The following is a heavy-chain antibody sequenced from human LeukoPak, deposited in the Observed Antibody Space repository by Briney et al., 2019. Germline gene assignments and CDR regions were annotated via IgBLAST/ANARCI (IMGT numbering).Heavy chain of an antibody. CDR1: GFTFSSYA. V-gene: IGHV3-49*04. CDR2: IRSKAYGGTT. D-gene: IGHD3-22*01. Sequence: QPGGSLRLSCAASGFTFSSYAMSWVRQAPGKGLEWVSFIRSKAYGGTTEYAASVKGRFTISRDDSKSIAYLQMNSLKTEDTAVYYCRGDSSGYYSDYGMDVWGQGTTVTVSS. CDR3: RGDSSGYYSDYGMDV. J-gene: IGHJ6*02.